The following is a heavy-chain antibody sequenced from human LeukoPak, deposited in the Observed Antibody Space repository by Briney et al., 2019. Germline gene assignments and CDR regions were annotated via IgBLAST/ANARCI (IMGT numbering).Heavy chain of an antibody. Sequence: GASVKVSCKASGYTFTSYAMHWVRQAPGQRLEWMGWINAGNGNTKYSQKFQGRVTITRDTSASTAYMELSSLRSEDTAVYCCARDSGEYYFDYWGQGTLVTVSS. CDR1: GYTFTSYA. D-gene: IGHD2-15*01. J-gene: IGHJ4*02. CDR2: INAGNGNT. V-gene: IGHV1-3*01. CDR3: ARDSGEYYFDY.